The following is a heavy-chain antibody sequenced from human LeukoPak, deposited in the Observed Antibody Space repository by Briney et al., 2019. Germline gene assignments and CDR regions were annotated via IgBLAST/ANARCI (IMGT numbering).Heavy chain of an antibody. D-gene: IGHD3-10*01. Sequence: PSETLSLTCTVSGGSLSSYYWSWIRQPPGKGLEWIGYIYYSGSTNYNPSLKSRVTISVDTSKNQFSLKLSSVTAADTAVYYCARDSWGVGYYYSFAFDIWGQGTMVTVSS. CDR3: ARDSWGVGYYYSFAFDI. CDR1: GGSLSSYY. V-gene: IGHV4-59*01. CDR2: IYYSGST. J-gene: IGHJ3*02.